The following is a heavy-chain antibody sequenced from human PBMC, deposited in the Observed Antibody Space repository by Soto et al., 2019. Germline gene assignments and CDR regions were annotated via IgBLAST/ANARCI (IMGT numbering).Heavy chain of an antibody. CDR2: IIPIFGTA. D-gene: IGHD6-13*01. Sequence: GASVKVSCKASGGTFSSYAISWVRQAPGQGLEWMGGIIPIFGTAKYAQKFQGRVTMTTDTSTSTAYMEVRSLRSDDTAVYYCARDAAAGLNDYWGQGTLVTVSS. V-gene: IGHV1-69*05. CDR1: GGTFSSYA. J-gene: IGHJ4*02. CDR3: ARDAAAGLNDY.